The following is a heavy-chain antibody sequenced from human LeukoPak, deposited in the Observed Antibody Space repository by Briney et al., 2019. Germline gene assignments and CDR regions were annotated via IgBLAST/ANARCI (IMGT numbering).Heavy chain of an antibody. CDR3: ARDLLSMTTVTTSTLGY. J-gene: IGHJ4*02. CDR2: IKQDGSEK. CDR1: GFTFSSYA. V-gene: IGHV3-7*01. D-gene: IGHD4-17*01. Sequence: GGSLRLSCAASGFTFSSYAMSWVRQAPGKGLEWVANIKQDGSEKHYVDSVKGRFTISTDNAKNSMDLQMNSLRAEDTAVYYCARDLLSMTTVTTSTLGYWGQGTLVTVSS.